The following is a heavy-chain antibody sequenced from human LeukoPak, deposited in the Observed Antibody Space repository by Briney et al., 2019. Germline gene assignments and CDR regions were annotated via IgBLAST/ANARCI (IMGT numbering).Heavy chain of an antibody. J-gene: IGHJ4*02. D-gene: IGHD6-13*01. V-gene: IGHV3-7*01. CDR3: ARVPLYSSSSFDY. CDR2: IKKDGSEK. Sequence: GGSLRLSCAVSGFTFSNYWMSWVRQAPGKGLEWVANIKKDGSEKYYVDSVKGRFTISRDNSKNTLYLQMNSLRAEDTAVYYCARVPLYSSSSFDYWGQGTLVTVSS. CDR1: GFTFSNYW.